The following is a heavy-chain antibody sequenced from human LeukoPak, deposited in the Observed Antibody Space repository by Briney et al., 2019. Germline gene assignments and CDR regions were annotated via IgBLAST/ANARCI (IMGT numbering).Heavy chain of an antibody. J-gene: IGHJ3*02. V-gene: IGHV3-74*01. Sequence: GGSLRLSCAASGFTFRNYWMHWVRQTPGKGLVWVSRINRDGANTNYADSMKGRFTISRDNAKNTLYLEMNSLRAEDTALYYCAGIGGPAASWFAFDIWGQGTMVTVSS. CDR3: AGIGGPAASWFAFDI. CDR2: INRDGANT. CDR1: GFTFRNYW. D-gene: IGHD2-2*01.